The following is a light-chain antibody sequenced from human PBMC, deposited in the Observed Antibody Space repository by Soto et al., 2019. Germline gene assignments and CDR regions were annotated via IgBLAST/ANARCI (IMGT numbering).Light chain of an antibody. CDR3: CSYPLRSTFDVI. CDR1: SSDVGSYNF. Sequence: QSALTQPASVSGSPGQSITISCTGTSSDVGSYNFVSWYQQHPGKAPKLMIYEDTKRPSGVSNRFSGSKSGNTASLTISGLQPEDEAHYYCCSYPLRSTFDVIFGGGTKLTVL. J-gene: IGLJ2*01. V-gene: IGLV2-23*02. CDR2: EDT.